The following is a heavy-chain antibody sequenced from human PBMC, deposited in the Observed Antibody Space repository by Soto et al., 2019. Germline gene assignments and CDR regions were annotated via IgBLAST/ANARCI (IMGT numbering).Heavy chain of an antibody. Sequence: EGSLRLSCAASGFTFSSYSMNWVRQAPGKGLEWVSYISSSSSTIYYADSVKGRFTISRDNAKNSLYLQMNSLRAEDTAVYYCASTWGVAGIRVAEYFQHWGQGTLVTVSS. D-gene: IGHD6-19*01. V-gene: IGHV3-48*01. CDR2: ISSSSSTI. CDR3: ASTWGVAGIRVAEYFQH. J-gene: IGHJ1*01. CDR1: GFTFSSYS.